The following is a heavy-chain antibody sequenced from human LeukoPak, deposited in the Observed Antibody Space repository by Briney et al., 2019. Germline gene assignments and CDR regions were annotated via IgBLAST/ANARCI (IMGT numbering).Heavy chain of an antibody. CDR2: ISYDGSNK. J-gene: IGHJ4*02. D-gene: IGHD1-26*01. CDR1: GFTFSSYA. Sequence: GGSLGLSCAASGFTFSSYAMHWVRQAPGKGLEWVAVISYDGSNKYYADSVKGRFTISRDNSKNTLYLQMNSLRAEDTAVFYCARDSGLSGTYSLDYWGQGTLVTVSS. CDR3: ARDSGLSGTYSLDY. V-gene: IGHV3-30-3*01.